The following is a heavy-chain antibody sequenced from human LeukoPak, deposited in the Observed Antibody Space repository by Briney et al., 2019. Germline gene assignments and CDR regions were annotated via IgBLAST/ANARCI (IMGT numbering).Heavy chain of an antibody. CDR2: INTYNGDA. CDR1: GYTFTTYG. V-gene: IGHV1-18*01. J-gene: IGHJ3*02. CDR3: AKDQVAGSSAPI. Sequence: ASVKVSCKTSGYTFTTYGIIWLRQAPGQGLESLGWINTYNGDAASAQKLQDRVTVTIDTSTSTAYMELRSLRSDDTAVYYCAKDQVAGSSAPIWGQGTMVTVSS. D-gene: IGHD6-19*01.